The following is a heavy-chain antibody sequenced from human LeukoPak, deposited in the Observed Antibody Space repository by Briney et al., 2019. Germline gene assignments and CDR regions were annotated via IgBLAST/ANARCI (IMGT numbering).Heavy chain of an antibody. J-gene: IGHJ4*02. CDR3: ARAALRTNGYSGYDLNYYFDY. CDR2: ISAYNGNT. D-gene: IGHD5-12*01. V-gene: IGHV1-18*01. CDR1: GYTFTSYG. Sequence: VASVKVSCKASGYTFTSYGLSWVRQAPGQGLQWMGWISAYNGNTNYAQKLQGRVTMTTDTSTSTAYMELRSLRSDDTAVYYCARAALRTNGYSGYDLNYYFDYWGQGTLVTVSS.